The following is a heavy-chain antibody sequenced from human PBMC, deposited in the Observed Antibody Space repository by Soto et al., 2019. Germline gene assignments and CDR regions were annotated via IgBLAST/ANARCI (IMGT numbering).Heavy chain of an antibody. D-gene: IGHD2-2*01. CDR1: GYTFTSYG. Sequence: ASVKVSCKASGYTFTSYGISWVRQAPGQGLEWMGWISAYNGNTNYAQKLQGRVTMTTDTSTSTAYMELRSLRSDDTAVYYCARVVLVPAASPYYYGTDVWGQGTTVTVSS. V-gene: IGHV1-18*01. CDR2: ISAYNGNT. J-gene: IGHJ6*02. CDR3: ARVVLVPAASPYYYGTDV.